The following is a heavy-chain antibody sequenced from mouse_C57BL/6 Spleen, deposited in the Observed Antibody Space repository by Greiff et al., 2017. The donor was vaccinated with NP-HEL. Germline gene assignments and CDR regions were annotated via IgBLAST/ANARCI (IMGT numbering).Heavy chain of an antibody. CDR1: GFNIKDYY. V-gene: IGHV14-2*01. CDR2: IDPEDGET. J-gene: IGHJ3*01. CDR3: ARSSDYDGAWFAY. Sequence: EVQLQQSGAELVKPGASVKLSCTASGFNIKDYYMHWVKQRTEQGLEWIGRIDPEDGETKYAPKFPGRATITADTSSNTAYLQLSSLTSEDTAVYYCARSSDYDGAWFAYWGQGTLVTVSA. D-gene: IGHD2-4*01.